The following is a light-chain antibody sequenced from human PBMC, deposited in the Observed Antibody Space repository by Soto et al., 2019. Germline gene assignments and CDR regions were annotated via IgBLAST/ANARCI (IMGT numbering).Light chain of an antibody. CDR1: QCIGND. J-gene: IGKJ1*01. V-gene: IGKV1-17*01. CDR2: AAS. CDR3: LQHNSYPLT. Sequence: DIQMTQSPSSLSASVGDRVTITCRSSQCIGNDLGWYQQKPGKAPKRLIYAASSLQSGVPSRFSGSGSGTEFTLTISSLQPEDFAAYYCLQHNSYPLTFGQGTKVEIK.